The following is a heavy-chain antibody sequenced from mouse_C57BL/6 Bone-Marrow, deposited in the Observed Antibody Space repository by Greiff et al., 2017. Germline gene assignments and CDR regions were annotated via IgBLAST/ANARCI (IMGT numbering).Heavy chain of an antibody. CDR2: FYPRSGNT. CDR3: AKDSSVYVWFAY. Sequence: QVQLQQSGAELARPGASVKLSCKASGYTFTSYGISWVKQRTGQGLEWIGEFYPRSGNTYYNEKFKGQATLTADKSSSTAYMELRSLTSEDSAVYFCAKDSSVYVWFAYWGQGTLVTVSA. D-gene: IGHD3-2*02. CDR1: GYTFTSYG. V-gene: IGHV1-81*01. J-gene: IGHJ3*01.